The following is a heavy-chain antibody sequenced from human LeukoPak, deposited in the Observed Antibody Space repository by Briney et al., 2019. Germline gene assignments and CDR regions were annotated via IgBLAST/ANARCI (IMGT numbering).Heavy chain of an antibody. CDR1: GFTFATSA. D-gene: IGHD6-19*01. V-gene: IGHV1-58*01. CDR2: IVVGSNNT. Sequence: SVKVSCKASGFTFATSAVQWVRQARGQRLEWIGWIVVGSNNTNYAQKFQERATITRDLSTDTAYMELSSLRSEDTAVYYCAAPGYSSGWYGLWGQGTLVTDSS. J-gene: IGHJ4*02. CDR3: AAPGYSSGWYGL.